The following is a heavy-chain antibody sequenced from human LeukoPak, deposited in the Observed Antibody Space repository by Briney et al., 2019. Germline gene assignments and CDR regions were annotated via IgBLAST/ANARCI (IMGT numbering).Heavy chain of an antibody. CDR1: GGTFSSYA. V-gene: IGHV1-69*04. D-gene: IGHD6-19*01. CDR3: ARVRYSSGWRTFDY. CDR2: IIPILGIA. J-gene: IGHJ4*02. Sequence: SVKVSCKASGGTFSSYAISWVRQAPGQGLEWMGRIIPILGIANYAQKFQGRVTITADKSTSTAYMELSSLRSEDTAVYYCARVRYSSGWRTFDYWGQGTLVTVSS.